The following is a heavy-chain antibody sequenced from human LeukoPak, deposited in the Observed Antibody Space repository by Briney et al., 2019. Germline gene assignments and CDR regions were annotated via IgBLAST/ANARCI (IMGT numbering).Heavy chain of an antibody. Sequence: AGGSLRLSCAASGFTFSSYAMHWVRQAPGKGLEWVSVISFDGSHKYYADSVKGRFTISRDSSKNTLYLQMNSLRAEDTAVYYCARDGRAAAGTYYYGLDVWGQGTTVTVSS. J-gene: IGHJ6*02. CDR1: GFTFSSYA. CDR2: ISFDGSHK. V-gene: IGHV3-30*04. CDR3: ARDGRAAAGTYYYGLDV. D-gene: IGHD6-13*01.